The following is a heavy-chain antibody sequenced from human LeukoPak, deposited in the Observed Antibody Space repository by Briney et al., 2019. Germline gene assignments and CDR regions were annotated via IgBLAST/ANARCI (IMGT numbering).Heavy chain of an antibody. CDR2: IKSKTDGGAI. Sequence: GSLRLSCAASGLAFSDGWVTWVRQAPGKGLEWVGRIKSKTDGGAIDYAAPVKGRFSISRDDSENTLYLQMNSLKTDDTAVYYCITDVTFGMTRVSRWLLGYWGQGILVAVSS. CDR3: ITDVTFGMTRVSRWLLGY. V-gene: IGHV3-15*07. D-gene: IGHD3-22*01. CDR1: GLAFSDGW. J-gene: IGHJ4*02.